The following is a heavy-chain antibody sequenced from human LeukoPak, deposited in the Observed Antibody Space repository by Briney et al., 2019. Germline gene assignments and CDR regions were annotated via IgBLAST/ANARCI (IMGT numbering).Heavy chain of an antibody. D-gene: IGHD6-13*01. CDR3: ARGRIVGIAAAGRAVYFDL. J-gene: IGHJ2*01. CDR1: GGSISSSSYY. CDR2: IYYSGST. Sequence: SETLSLTCTVSGGSISSSSYYWGWIRQPPGKGLEWIGSIYYSGSTYYNPSLKSRVTISVDTSKNQFSLKLSSVTAADTAVYYCARGRIVGIAAAGRAVYFDLWGRGTLVTVSS. V-gene: IGHV4-39*01.